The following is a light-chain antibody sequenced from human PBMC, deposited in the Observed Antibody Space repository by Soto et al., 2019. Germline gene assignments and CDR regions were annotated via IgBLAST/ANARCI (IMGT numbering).Light chain of an antibody. CDR1: DSDVGAYDS. CDR2: KGT. J-gene: IGLJ1*01. V-gene: IGLV2-23*01. Sequence: QSVLSQPACVSWSPGQSITISCIGTDSDVGAYDSVSLYQVHPHKAPQVIIYKGTQRPSGVSQRFAGSTSGNAASLTISALQADDEADYFCCSSAPESTYVFGTGTKVT. CDR3: CSSAPESTYV.